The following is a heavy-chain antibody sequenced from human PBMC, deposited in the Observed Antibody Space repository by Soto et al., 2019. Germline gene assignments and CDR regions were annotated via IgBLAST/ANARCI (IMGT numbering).Heavy chain of an antibody. CDR3: ARVYGDYEGFDY. D-gene: IGHD4-17*01. Sequence: QVQLVQSGAEVKKPGASVKVSCKASGYTFTSYDINWVRQATGQGLEWMGWMNPNSGNTGYAQKFEGRVTMTRNTSISTAYMELSSLRSDDTAVYYCARVYGDYEGFDYWGQGTLVTVSS. V-gene: IGHV1-8*01. CDR2: MNPNSGNT. CDR1: GYTFTSYD. J-gene: IGHJ4*02.